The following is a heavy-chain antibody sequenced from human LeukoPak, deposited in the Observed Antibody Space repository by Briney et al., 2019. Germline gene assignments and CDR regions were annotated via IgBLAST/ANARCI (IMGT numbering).Heavy chain of an antibody. J-gene: IGHJ4*02. Sequence: GGSLRLSRAASGFTFSSYSMNWVRQAPGKGLEWVSSISSSYSYIYYADSVKGRFTISRDNAKNSLYLQMNSLRAEDTAVYYCASGRSAGATTSAYYWGQGTLVTFSS. CDR2: ISSSYSYI. CDR3: ASGRSAGATTSAYY. CDR1: GFTFSSYS. D-gene: IGHD1-26*01. V-gene: IGHV3-21*01.